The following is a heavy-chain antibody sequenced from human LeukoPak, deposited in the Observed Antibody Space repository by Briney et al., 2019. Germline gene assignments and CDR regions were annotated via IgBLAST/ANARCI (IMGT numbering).Heavy chain of an antibody. CDR3: ARGMYVSGSFLPESP. Sequence: SETLSLTCTVSGVSLSSGSYYWTWIRQPPGKGLEWIVYSYHSGSTIYNPSLKSRLTMSVGKSKNQFSLKLTSVTAAGTAVYYCARGMYVSGSFLPESPWGQGTLVTVSS. CDR2: SYHSGST. J-gene: IGHJ5*02. CDR1: GVSLSSGSYY. V-gene: IGHV4-61*01. D-gene: IGHD3-16*01.